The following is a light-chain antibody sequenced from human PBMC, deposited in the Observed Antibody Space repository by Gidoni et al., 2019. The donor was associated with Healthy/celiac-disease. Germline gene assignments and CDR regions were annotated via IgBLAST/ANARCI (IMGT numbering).Light chain of an antibody. V-gene: IGKV3-11*01. J-gene: IGKJ4*01. Sequence: ELVLTQSPATLSLSPGERATLSCRASQSVSSYLAWYQQKPGQAPRLLIYDASNRATGIPARFGGSGSGTDFTLNISSLEPEDFAVYYCQQRSNWPPTFGGGTKVEIK. CDR3: QQRSNWPPT. CDR1: QSVSSY. CDR2: DAS.